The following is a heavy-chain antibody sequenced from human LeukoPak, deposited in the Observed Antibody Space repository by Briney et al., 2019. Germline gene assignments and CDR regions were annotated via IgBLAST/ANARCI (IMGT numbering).Heavy chain of an antibody. CDR2: IYYSGST. CDR1: GGSISSYY. V-gene: IGHV4-59*01. D-gene: IGHD3-3*01. CDR3: ASSERGFLGPNTYYFDY. Sequence: SETLSLTCTVSGGSISSYYWSWIRQPPGKGLGWIGYIYYSGSTNYNPSLKSRVTISVDTSKHQFSLKLSSVTAADTAVYYCASSERGFLGPNTYYFDYWGQGTLVTVSS. J-gene: IGHJ4*02.